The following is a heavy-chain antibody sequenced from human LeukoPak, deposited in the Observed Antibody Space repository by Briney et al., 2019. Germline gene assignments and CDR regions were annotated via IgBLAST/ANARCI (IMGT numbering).Heavy chain of an antibody. CDR2: IYYSGST. V-gene: IGHV4-39*07. D-gene: IGHD5-18*01. CDR3: ARGITMVTPLDY. Sequence: PSETLSLTCTVSGGSISSSSYYWGWIRQPPGKGLEWIGSIYYSGSTYYNPSLKSRVTISVDTSKNQFSLKLSSVTAADTAVYYCARGITMVTPLDYWGQGTLVTVSS. CDR1: GGSISSSSYY. J-gene: IGHJ4*02.